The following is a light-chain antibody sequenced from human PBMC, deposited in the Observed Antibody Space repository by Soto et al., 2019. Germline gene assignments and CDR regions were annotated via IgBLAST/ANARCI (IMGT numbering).Light chain of an antibody. J-gene: IGLJ1*01. CDR1: SSDVGGYNY. V-gene: IGLV2-8*01. CDR2: EVN. Sequence: QSVLTQPPSASGSPGQSVAISCTGASSDVGGYNYVSWYQQHPGKAPKLMIYEVNKRPSGVPDRFSGSKSGNTASLTVSGLQAEDEADYYCSSYTKSNTLVFGAGTKVTVL. CDR3: SSYTKSNTLV.